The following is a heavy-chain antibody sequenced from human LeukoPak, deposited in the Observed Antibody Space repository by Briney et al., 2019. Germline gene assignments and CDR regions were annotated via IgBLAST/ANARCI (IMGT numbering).Heavy chain of an antibody. D-gene: IGHD2-15*01. CDR1: GGSFSGYY. J-gene: IGHJ5*02. CDR2: INHSGST. V-gene: IGHV4-34*01. CDR3: ARGLDLIVVVVAATGGFDP. Sequence: SETLSLTCAVYGGSFSGYYWSWIRQPPGKGLGWIGEINHSGSTNYNPSLKSRVTISVDTSKNQFSLKLSSVTAADTAVYYCARGLDLIVVVVAATGGFDPWGQGTLVTVSS.